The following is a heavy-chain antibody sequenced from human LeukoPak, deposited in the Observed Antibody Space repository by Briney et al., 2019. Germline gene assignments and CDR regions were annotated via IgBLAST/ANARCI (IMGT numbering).Heavy chain of an antibody. Sequence: GGSLRLSCVGSGFTFDDYAMHWVRQAPGKGLEWVSLISWDGGSTYYADSVKGRFTISRDNSKNSLYLQMNSLRAEDTALYYCAKDGRTYYDSSGPFDYWGQGTLVTVSS. J-gene: IGHJ4*02. CDR1: GFTFDDYA. V-gene: IGHV3-43D*03. D-gene: IGHD3-22*01. CDR3: AKDGRTYYDSSGPFDY. CDR2: ISWDGGST.